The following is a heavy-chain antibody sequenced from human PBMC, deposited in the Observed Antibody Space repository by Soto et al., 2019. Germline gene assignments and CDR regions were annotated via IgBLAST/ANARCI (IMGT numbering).Heavy chain of an antibody. CDR2: IVVGSGNT. Sequence: SVKVSCKASGCTFTSSAVQWVRQARGQRLEWIGWIVVGSGNTNYAQKFQERVTITRDMSTSTAYMELSSLRSEDTAVYYCAAVPSSSYYYYGMDVWGQGTTVTVSS. CDR3: AAVPSSSYYYYGMDV. CDR1: GCTFTSSA. V-gene: IGHV1-58*01. D-gene: IGHD6-6*01. J-gene: IGHJ6*02.